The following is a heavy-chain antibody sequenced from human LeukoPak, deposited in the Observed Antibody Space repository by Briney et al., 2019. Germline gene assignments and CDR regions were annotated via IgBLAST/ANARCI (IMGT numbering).Heavy chain of an antibody. CDR3: ARGYNDAFDI. J-gene: IGHJ3*02. Sequence: SETLSLTCAVSGGSFSSGSYSWTWIRQPPGKGLEWIGYIYDSENTYYNPSPKSRVNISLDRPTNQFSLKLSSVTAADTAVYYCARGYNDAFDIWGQGTMVTVSS. V-gene: IGHV4-30-2*01. D-gene: IGHD1-1*01. CDR1: GGSFSSGSYS. CDR2: IYDSENT.